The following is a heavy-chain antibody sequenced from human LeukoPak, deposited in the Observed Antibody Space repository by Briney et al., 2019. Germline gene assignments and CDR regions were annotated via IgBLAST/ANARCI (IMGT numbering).Heavy chain of an antibody. CDR2: ISGSGGST. Sequence: PGGSLRLSCAASGFTFSSYAMSWVRHAPGKGLEWVSAISGSGGSTYYADSVKGRFTISRDNSKNTLYLQMNSLRAEDTAVYYCATAPRFLEWLSPFDYWGQGTLVTVSS. J-gene: IGHJ4*02. CDR1: GFTFSSYA. D-gene: IGHD3-3*01. V-gene: IGHV3-23*01. CDR3: ATAPRFLEWLSPFDY.